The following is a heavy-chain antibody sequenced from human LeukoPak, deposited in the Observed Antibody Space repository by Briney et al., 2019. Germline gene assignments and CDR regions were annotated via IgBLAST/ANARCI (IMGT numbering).Heavy chain of an antibody. CDR2: IKSNSGGT. J-gene: IGHJ4*02. Sequence: ASVQVSCKASGYIFSDYYIHWVRQAPGQGLEWMGWIKSNSGGTNYAQKFQGRVTMTRDTSINTAYMELSSLTSDDTAVYYCGRGHPVVPAAVPDYWGQGTLVTVSS. CDR1: GYIFSDYY. V-gene: IGHV1-2*02. D-gene: IGHD2-2*02. CDR3: GRGHPVVPAAVPDY.